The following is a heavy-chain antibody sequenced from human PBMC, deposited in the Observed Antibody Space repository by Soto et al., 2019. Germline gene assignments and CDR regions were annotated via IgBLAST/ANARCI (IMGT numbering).Heavy chain of an antibody. CDR2: INAGNGNT. D-gene: IGHD3-10*01. Sequence: ASVTVSRQALGYTYTSYIIHWLRQETGQGLEWMGWINAGNGNTRSSRKFQGRVIITRDTSATTAYLEVDSLRSEDTAIYYCESVAPSGGSVPRLDPRGQGTLVTVSA. CDR1: GYTYTSYI. V-gene: IGHV1-3*01. CDR3: ESVAPSGGSVPRLDP. J-gene: IGHJ5*02.